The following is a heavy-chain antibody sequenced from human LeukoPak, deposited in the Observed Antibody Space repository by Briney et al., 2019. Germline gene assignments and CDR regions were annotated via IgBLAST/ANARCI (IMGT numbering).Heavy chain of an antibody. D-gene: IGHD5-18*01. V-gene: IGHV1-46*01. CDR3: ARVGGYSYGDYYFDY. J-gene: IGHJ4*02. CDR1: GYTFTTYY. Sequence: ASVKVSCKASGYTFTTYYMHWVRQAPGQGLEWMGIINPSGGSTSYAQKFQGRVTMTRDMSTSTVYMELSSLRSEDTAVYYCARVGGYSYGDYYFDYWGQGTLVTISS. CDR2: INPSGGST.